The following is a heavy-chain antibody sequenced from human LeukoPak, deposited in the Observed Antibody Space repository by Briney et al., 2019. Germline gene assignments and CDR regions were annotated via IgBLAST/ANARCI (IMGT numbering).Heavy chain of an antibody. Sequence: GGSLRLSCAASGFTFSNAWMSWVRQAPGKGLEWVSRIKSKTDGGKTDYAAPVKGRFTISRDDSKNTLYLQMNSLKTEDTAVYYCTTSRLLWFGELTLFDYWGQGTLVTVSS. CDR3: TTSRLLWFGELTLFDY. CDR2: IKSKTDGGKT. D-gene: IGHD3-10*01. CDR1: GFTFSNAW. J-gene: IGHJ4*02. V-gene: IGHV3-15*01.